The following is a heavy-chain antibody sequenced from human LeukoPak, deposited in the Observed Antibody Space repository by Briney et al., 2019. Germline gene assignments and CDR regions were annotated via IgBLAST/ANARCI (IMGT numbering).Heavy chain of an antibody. V-gene: IGHV1-18*01. Sequence: ASVKVSCKASGYTFTSYGISWVRQAPGQGLEWMGWISAYNGNTNYAQKLQGRVTMTTDTSTDTAYMELSSLRSEDTAVYYCATAPRDYYDSSGYYPDYWGQGTLVTVSS. CDR2: ISAYNGNT. J-gene: IGHJ4*02. D-gene: IGHD3-22*01. CDR1: GYTFTSYG. CDR3: ATAPRDYYDSSGYYPDY.